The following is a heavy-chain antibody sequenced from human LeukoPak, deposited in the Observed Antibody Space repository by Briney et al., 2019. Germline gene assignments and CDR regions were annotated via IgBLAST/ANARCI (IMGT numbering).Heavy chain of an antibody. J-gene: IGHJ1*01. Sequence: GGSLRLSCAASGFTLSNHWMTWVRQVPGRGPEWVANVNRDGSETYYLDSVKGRFTISRDNAKNSLYLQMNSLRAEDTAVYYCAFAVFQHWGQGTLVTVSS. CDR3: AFAVFQH. CDR1: GFTLSNHW. V-gene: IGHV3-7*01. D-gene: IGHD3-3*01. CDR2: VNRDGSET.